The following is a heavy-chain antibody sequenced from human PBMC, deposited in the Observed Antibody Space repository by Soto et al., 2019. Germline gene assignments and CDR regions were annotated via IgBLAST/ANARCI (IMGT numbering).Heavy chain of an antibody. Sequence: EVQVLASGGGLVQPGGSLRLSCAASGFTFNNYAMSWVRQTPEKGLEWVSAISGSGSSTYYADSVRGRFTISRDNFKNTLYLQMPSLRAKDTAVYYCAKDGYAASVGRRFDFWGPGPLVTASS. D-gene: IGHD5-12*01. CDR3: AKDGYAASVGRRFDF. V-gene: IGHV3-23*01. CDR2: ISGSGSST. J-gene: IGHJ4*02. CDR1: GFTFNNYA.